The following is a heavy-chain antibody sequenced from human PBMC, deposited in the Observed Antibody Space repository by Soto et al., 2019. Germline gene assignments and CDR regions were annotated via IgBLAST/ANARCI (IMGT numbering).Heavy chain of an antibody. J-gene: IGHJ4*02. Sequence: QVPLQQWGAGLLKPSETLSLTCGGFGGSFRNYAWNWIRQSPGKGLEWIGEIHHSGGTTYNPSLKSRVTISVDASTDHLFLNLTAVTAADTAVYYCARGAYGGYPFDQWGQGTLVTVSS. D-gene: IGHD5-12*01. V-gene: IGHV4-34*02. CDR2: IHHSGGT. CDR1: GGSFRNYA. CDR3: ARGAYGGYPFDQ.